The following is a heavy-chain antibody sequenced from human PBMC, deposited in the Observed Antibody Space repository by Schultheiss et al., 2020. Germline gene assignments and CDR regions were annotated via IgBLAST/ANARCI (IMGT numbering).Heavy chain of an antibody. CDR3: ARHDRGLGIAVAGT. CDR1: GGSFSGYY. CDR2: INHSGST. V-gene: IGHV4-34*01. D-gene: IGHD6-19*01. Sequence: SETLSLTCAVYGGSFSGYYWSWIRQPPGKGLEWIGEINHSGSTNYNPSLKSRVTISVDTSKNQFSLKLSSVTAADTAVYYCARHDRGLGIAVAGTWGQGTLVTVSS. J-gene: IGHJ4*02.